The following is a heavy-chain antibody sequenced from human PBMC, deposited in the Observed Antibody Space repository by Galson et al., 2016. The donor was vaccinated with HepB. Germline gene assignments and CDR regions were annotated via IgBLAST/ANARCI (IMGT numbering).Heavy chain of an antibody. CDR2: VSNKGKT. J-gene: IGHJ4*02. Sequence: SETLSLTCGVSSGYITNSNYWSWVRQPPGKGLEWIGEVSNKGKTNFNPSLASRLSMSFDMSTNEASLRLNFMTAEDTATYLCTRESGAFVPFGFWGQGAPVVVSS. D-gene: IGHD3-16*01. CDR3: TRESGAFVPFGF. CDR1: SGYITNSNY. V-gene: IGHV4-4*02.